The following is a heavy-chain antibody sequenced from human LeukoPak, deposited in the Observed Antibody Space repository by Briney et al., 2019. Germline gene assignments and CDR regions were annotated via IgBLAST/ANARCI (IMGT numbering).Heavy chain of an antibody. CDR2: INPSGGST. Sequence: ASVKVSCNASGYTFTSYYMHWVRQAPGQGLEWMGIINPSGGSTSYAQKFRGRVTMTRDTSTSTVYMELSSLRSEDTAVYYCARDRDGYNPFDYWGQGTLVTVSS. V-gene: IGHV1-46*01. CDR1: GYTFTSYY. CDR3: ARDRDGYNPFDY. J-gene: IGHJ4*02. D-gene: IGHD5-24*01.